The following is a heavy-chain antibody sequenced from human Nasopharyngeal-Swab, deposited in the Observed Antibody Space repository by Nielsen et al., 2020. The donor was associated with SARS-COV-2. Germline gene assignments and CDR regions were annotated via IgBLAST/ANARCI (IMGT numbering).Heavy chain of an antibody. CDR3: ARTYYYDSSGYFLGWFDL. CDR1: GGSFSGYY. J-gene: IGHJ2*01. Sequence: SETLSLTCAVYGGSFSGYYWSWIRQPPGKGLEWIGGINHSGSTNYNPSLKSRVTISVDTSKNQFSLKLSSVTAADTAVYYCARTYYYDSSGYFLGWFDLWGRGTLVTVSS. V-gene: IGHV4-34*01. CDR2: INHSGST. D-gene: IGHD3-22*01.